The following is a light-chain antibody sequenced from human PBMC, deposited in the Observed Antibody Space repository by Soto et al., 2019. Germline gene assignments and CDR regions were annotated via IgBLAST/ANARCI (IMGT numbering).Light chain of an antibody. V-gene: IGLV7-46*01. J-gene: IGLJ2*01. Sequence: QAVVTQEPSLTVSPGGTVTLTCGSSTGAVTSGPYPYWFQQKPGQAPRTLIYDTSNKHSWTPARFSGSLLGGKAAPTLSGEQPEDEAEYYCWLSYSGDRVVFGGGTKLTVL. CDR1: TGAVTSGPY. CDR3: WLSYSGDRVV. CDR2: DTS.